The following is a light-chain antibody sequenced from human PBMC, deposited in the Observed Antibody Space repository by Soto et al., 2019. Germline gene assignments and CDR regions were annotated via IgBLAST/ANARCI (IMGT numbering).Light chain of an antibody. Sequence: DVVMTQSPLSQPVTLGQPASISCRSSQSLVYSDGNTYLNWFQQRPGQSPSRQIYKVSNRDSGVPDTFRGRSSGTDFKPNIRRVEAKYVGIYYCMQGKHWPSSFGQGTKVEIK. J-gene: IGKJ1*01. CDR2: KVS. V-gene: IGKV2-30*01. CDR1: QSLVYSDGNTY. CDR3: MQGKHWPSS.